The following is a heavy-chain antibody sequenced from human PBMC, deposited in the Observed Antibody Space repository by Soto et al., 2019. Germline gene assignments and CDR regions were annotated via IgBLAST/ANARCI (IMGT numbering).Heavy chain of an antibody. CDR3: ARASSDSSGFWFDY. V-gene: IGHV4-61*01. CDR2: IYYSGST. CDR1: GGSVNSGSYY. J-gene: IGHJ4*02. Sequence: PSETLSLTCTVSGGSVNSGSYYWSWIRQPPGKGLEWIGYIYYSGSTNYNPSLKSRVTISVDTSKNQFSLKLSSVTAADTAVYYCARASSDSSGFWFDYWGQGTLVTVSS. D-gene: IGHD3-22*01.